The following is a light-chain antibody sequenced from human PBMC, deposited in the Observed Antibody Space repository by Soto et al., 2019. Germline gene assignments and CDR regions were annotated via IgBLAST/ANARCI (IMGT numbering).Light chain of an antibody. V-gene: IGKV3-15*01. J-gene: IGKJ1*01. CDR3: QQYNYWPPWT. Sequence: ETVMTQSPATLSVSPGERATLSCRASQSIGSNLAWYQQRPGQAPRLLIYGASTRATGIPARFSGSESGTEFTLTISSLQYEDLAVYYCQQYNYWPPWTFGQGTTVEIK. CDR1: QSIGSN. CDR2: GAS.